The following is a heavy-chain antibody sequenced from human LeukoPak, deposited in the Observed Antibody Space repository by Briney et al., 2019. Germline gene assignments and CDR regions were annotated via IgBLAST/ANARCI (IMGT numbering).Heavy chain of an antibody. CDR3: AREYSSSSGRAFDI. V-gene: IGHV3-48*02. Sequence: AGGSLRLSCAAPGFTLSTYTMNWVRQAPGKGLQWFSYISSSSSTIYYADSVKGRFTISRDNAKNPLYLQMNSLRDEDTAVYYCAREYSSSSGRAFDIWGQGTMVTVSS. CDR2: ISSSSSTI. D-gene: IGHD6-6*01. J-gene: IGHJ3*02. CDR1: GFTLSTYT.